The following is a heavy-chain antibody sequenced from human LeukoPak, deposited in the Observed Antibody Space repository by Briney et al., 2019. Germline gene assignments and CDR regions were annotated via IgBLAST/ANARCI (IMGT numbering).Heavy chain of an antibody. CDR3: ARVRHYYDSSGYSDY. V-gene: IGHV3-48*04. Sequence: GGSLRLSCAASGFTFSSYSMNWVRQAPGKGLEWVSYISSSSSTIYYADSVKGRFTISRDNAKNSLYLQMNSLRAEDTAVYYCARVRHYYDSSGYSDYWGQGTLVTVSS. D-gene: IGHD3-22*01. J-gene: IGHJ4*02. CDR2: ISSSSSTI. CDR1: GFTFSSYS.